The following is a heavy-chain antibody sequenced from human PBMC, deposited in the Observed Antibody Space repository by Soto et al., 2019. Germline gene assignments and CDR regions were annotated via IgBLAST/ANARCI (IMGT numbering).Heavy chain of an antibody. V-gene: IGHV1-69*01. CDR3: ASAEYSSLWRPERTNWFDP. CDR2: IIPIFGTA. CDR1: GGTFSSYA. Sequence: QVQLVQSGAEVKKPGSSVKVSCKASGGTFSSYAISWVRQAPGQGLEWMGGIIPIFGTANYAQKFQGRVTITADESTSTAYMEQSSLRSEDTAVYYCASAEYSSLWRPERTNWFDPWGQGTLVTVSS. J-gene: IGHJ5*02. D-gene: IGHD6-6*01.